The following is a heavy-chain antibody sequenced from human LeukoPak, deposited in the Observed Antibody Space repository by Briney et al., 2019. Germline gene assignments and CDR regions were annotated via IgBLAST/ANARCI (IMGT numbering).Heavy chain of an antibody. CDR1: GFTFSDYS. Sequence: GGSLRLSCAASGFTFSDYSMSWIRQAPGKGLEWISTYTDSIKGRFTISRDNAKNSLYLQMNSLRAEDTAVYCCARAPQWSHWFFDLWGRGTLVTASS. J-gene: IGHJ2*01. CDR3: ARAPQWSHWFFDL. D-gene: IGHD6-19*01. V-gene: IGHV3-11*03.